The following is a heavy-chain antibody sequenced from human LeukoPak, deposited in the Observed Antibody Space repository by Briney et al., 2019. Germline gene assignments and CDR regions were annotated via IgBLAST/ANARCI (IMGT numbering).Heavy chain of an antibody. D-gene: IGHD5-24*01. CDR2: ISGSGDST. CDR1: GFTFSSYA. V-gene: IGHV3-23*01. CDR3: ARDRLQSFDY. J-gene: IGHJ4*02. Sequence: GGSLRLSCAASGFTFSSYAMSRVRQAPGKGLEWVSVISGSGDSTHYADSVKGRFTISRDNSKNTLYLQMNSLRAEDTAVYYCARDRLQSFDYWGQGTLVTVSS.